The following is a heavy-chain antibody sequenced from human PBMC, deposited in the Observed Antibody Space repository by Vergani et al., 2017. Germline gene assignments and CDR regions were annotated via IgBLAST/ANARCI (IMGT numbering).Heavy chain of an antibody. Sequence: QLPLQQSGPGLVKPSETLFLTCTVSADSISSGSYYWGWIRQPPGKSLEWIGSIYYSGLTYYNPSLQSRIAISVDTSKNQFSLKVTSVTAADTAVYFCARQRPGSGWSPGDFDDWGQGILVTVSS. D-gene: IGHD6-19*01. J-gene: IGHJ4*02. CDR2: IYYSGLT. CDR3: ARQRPGSGWSPGDFDD. V-gene: IGHV4-39*01. CDR1: ADSISSGSYY.